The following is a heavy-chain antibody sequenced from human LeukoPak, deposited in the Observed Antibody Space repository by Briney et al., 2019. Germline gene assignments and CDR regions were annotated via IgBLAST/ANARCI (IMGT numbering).Heavy chain of an antibody. J-gene: IGHJ4*02. CDR2: INPSGGST. CDR3: ARAEDIVLMVYAPFFDY. V-gene: IGHV1-46*01. CDR1: GYTFTSYY. Sequence: ASVKVSCKASGYTFTSYYMHWVRQAPGQGLEWMGIINPSGGSTSYAQKFQGRVTMTRDTSISTAYMELSRLRSDDTAVYYCARAEDIVLMVYAPFFDYWGQGTLVTVSS. D-gene: IGHD2-8*01.